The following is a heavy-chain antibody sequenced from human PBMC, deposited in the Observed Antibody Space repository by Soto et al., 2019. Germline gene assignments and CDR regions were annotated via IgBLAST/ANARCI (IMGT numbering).Heavy chain of an antibody. J-gene: IGHJ3*02. D-gene: IGHD3-3*01. CDR1: GGSISSYY. CDR2: IYYSGST. V-gene: IGHV4-59*12. Sequence: LSLTCTVSGGSISSYYWSWIRQPPGKGLEWIGYIYYSGSTNYNPSLKSRVTISVDTSKNQFSLKLSSVTAADTAVYYCARDFPFVGSGYYIAFDIWGQGTMVTVSS. CDR3: ARDFPFVGSGYYIAFDI.